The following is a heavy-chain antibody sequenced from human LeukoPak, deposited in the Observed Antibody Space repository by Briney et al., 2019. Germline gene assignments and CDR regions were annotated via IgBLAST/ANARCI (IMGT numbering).Heavy chain of an antibody. Sequence: SETLSLTCAVYGGSFSGYYWSWIRQPPGKGLEWIGEINHSGSINYNPSLKSRVTISVDTSKNQFSLKLSSVTAADTAVYYCARGGGSGYYTGPYYFDYWGQGTLVTVSS. D-gene: IGHD3-3*01. CDR3: ARGGGSGYYTGPYYFDY. V-gene: IGHV4-34*01. CDR1: GGSFSGYY. CDR2: INHSGSI. J-gene: IGHJ4*02.